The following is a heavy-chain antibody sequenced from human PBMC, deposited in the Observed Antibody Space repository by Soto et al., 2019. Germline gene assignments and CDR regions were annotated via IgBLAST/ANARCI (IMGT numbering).Heavy chain of an antibody. D-gene: IGHD3-10*01. CDR2: IKSKTDGGTT. CDR1: GFTFSNAW. J-gene: IGHJ6*04. CDR3: TTNGQSGSYYYYYGMDV. Sequence: GGSLRLSCAASGFTFSNAWMSWVRQAPGKGLEWVGRIKSKTDGGTTDYAAPVKGRFTISRDDSKNTLYLQMNSLKTEDTAVYYCTTNGQSGSYYYYYGMDVWGKGTTVTVSS. V-gene: IGHV3-15*01.